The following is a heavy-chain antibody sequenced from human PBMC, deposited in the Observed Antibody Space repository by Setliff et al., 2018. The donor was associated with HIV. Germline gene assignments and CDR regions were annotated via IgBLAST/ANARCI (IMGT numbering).Heavy chain of an antibody. Sequence: PGGSLRLSCADSGFTFSSYWMSWVRQAPGKGLEWVANIKQDGSEKYYVDSVKGRFTISRDNAKNSLYLQMNSLRAEDTAVYYCARGGDRQQLVLIDYWGQGTLVTVS. CDR1: GFTFSSYW. D-gene: IGHD6-13*01. CDR3: ARGGDRQQLVLIDY. CDR2: IKQDGSEK. V-gene: IGHV3-7*03. J-gene: IGHJ4*02.